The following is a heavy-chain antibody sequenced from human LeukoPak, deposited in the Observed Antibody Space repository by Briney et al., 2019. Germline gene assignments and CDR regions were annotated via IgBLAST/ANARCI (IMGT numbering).Heavy chain of an antibody. CDR3: ASRKLGNDY. J-gene: IGHJ4*02. CDR2: IYYSGST. CDR1: GGSISSSSYY. V-gene: IGHV4-39*07. Sequence: MASETLSLTCTVSGGSISSSSYYWGWIRQTPGKGLEWIGSIYYSGSTYYSPSLKSRVTISVDTSKNQFSLKLSSVTAADTAVYYCASRKLGNDYWGQGTLVTVSS. D-gene: IGHD7-27*01.